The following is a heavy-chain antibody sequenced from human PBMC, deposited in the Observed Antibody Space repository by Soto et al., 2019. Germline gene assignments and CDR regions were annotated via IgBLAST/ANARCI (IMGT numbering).Heavy chain of an antibody. V-gene: IGHV1-8*01. J-gene: IGHJ4*02. CDR2: MNPNSGNT. CDR3: ARVLRGENERSDY. Sequence: ASVKVSCKASGYTFTSADINWVRQATGQGLEWMGWMNPNSGNTGYAQKFQGRVTMTRNTSISTAYMELSSLRSEDTAVYYCARVLRGENERSDYWGQGTLVTVSS. D-gene: IGHD3-10*01. CDR1: GYTFTSAD.